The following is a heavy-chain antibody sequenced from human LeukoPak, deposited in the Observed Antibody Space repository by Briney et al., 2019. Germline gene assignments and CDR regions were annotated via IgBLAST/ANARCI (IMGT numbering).Heavy chain of an antibody. CDR2: IYYSGST. D-gene: IGHD1-26*01. Sequence: SETLSLTCTVSGGSVSSYYWNWIRQPPGKGLEWIGYIYYSGSTNYNPSLKSRVTISIDTSKNQFSLKLSSVTVADTAVYYCARWDSGSYFLDYWGQGTLVTVSS. J-gene: IGHJ4*02. V-gene: IGHV4-59*02. CDR1: GGSVSSYY. CDR3: ARWDSGSYFLDY.